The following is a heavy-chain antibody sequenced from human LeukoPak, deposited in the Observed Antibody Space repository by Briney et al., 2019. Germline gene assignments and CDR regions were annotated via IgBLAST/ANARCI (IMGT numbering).Heavy chain of an antibody. J-gene: IGHJ6*02. CDR3: ARAGTYYDILTGYLTPPGYYYGMDV. CDR2: ISAYNGNT. CDR1: GYTFTSYG. V-gene: IGHV1-18*01. Sequence: ASVKVSCKASGYTFTSYGISWVRQAPGQGLEWMGWISAYNGNTNYAQKLQGRVTMTTDTSTSTAYMELSSLRSEDTAVYYCARAGTYYDILTGYLTPPGYYYGMDVWGQGTTVTVSS. D-gene: IGHD3-9*01.